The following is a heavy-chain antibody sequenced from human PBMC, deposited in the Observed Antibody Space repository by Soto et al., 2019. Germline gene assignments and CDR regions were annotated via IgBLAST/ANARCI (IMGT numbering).Heavy chain of an antibody. CDR2: IYYSGST. D-gene: IGHD4-17*01. V-gene: IGHV4-59*08. CDR1: GGSISNYY. Sequence: QVQLQESGPGLVKPSETLSLTCTVSGGSISNYYWSWIRQPPGKGLEWIGYIYYSGSTNYNPSLKSRVTISVDTSKTQLSLKLSSVTAADTAVYYCARRYGYYFDYWGQGTLVTVSS. J-gene: IGHJ4*02. CDR3: ARRYGYYFDY.